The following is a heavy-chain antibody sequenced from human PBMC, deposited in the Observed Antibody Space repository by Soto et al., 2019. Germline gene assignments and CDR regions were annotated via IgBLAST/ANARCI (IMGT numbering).Heavy chain of an antibody. D-gene: IGHD2-2*02. CDR3: ARESGFCGPRCYRNNWFDP. J-gene: IGHJ5*02. V-gene: IGHV4-59*11. Sequence: KPSETLSLTCSVSGASISNHYWSWMRQSPGKGLEWIGLMPNTGIPTYNPSLQGRVNISPDTSNNRISLRLSSVTAADTAVYYCARESGFCGPRCYRNNWFDPWGQGILVTVS. CDR1: GASISNHY. CDR2: MPNTGIP.